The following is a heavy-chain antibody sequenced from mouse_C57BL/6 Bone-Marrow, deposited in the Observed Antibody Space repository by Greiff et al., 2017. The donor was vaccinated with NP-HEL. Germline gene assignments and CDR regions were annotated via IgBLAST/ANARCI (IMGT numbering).Heavy chain of an antibody. J-gene: IGHJ3*01. Sequence: VQLQQSGAELARPGASVKLSCKASGYTFTSYGISWVKQRTGPGLEWIGAIYPRSGNTSYNEKLKDKATMTAAKSSSTAYMELRSLTSEDSAVYFCASHGSTFAWFANWGQGTRVTVSA. CDR2: IYPRSGNT. CDR1: GYTFTSYG. V-gene: IGHV1-81*01. D-gene: IGHD1-1*01. CDR3: ASHGSTFAWFAN.